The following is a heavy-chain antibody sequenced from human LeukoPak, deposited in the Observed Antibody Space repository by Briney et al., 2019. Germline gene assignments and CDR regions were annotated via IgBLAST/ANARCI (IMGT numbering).Heavy chain of an antibody. D-gene: IGHD3-22*01. V-gene: IGHV3-64D*06. Sequence: PGGSLRLSCSASGFTFSSYAMHWVRQAPGKGLEYVSAISYNGGSTYYADSVKGRFTISRDNSKNTLYLQMSSLRAEDTAVYYWVKDDVYYYDSSGYYPTVWGQGTTVTVSS. CDR3: VKDDVYYYDSSGYYPTV. CDR1: GFTFSSYA. J-gene: IGHJ6*02. CDR2: ISYNGGST.